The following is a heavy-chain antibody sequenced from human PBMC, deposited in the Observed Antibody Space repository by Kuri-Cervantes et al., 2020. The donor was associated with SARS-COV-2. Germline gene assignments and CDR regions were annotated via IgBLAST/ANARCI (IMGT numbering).Heavy chain of an antibody. J-gene: IGHJ4*02. V-gene: IGHV3-30*18. CDR1: GFTFSSYG. CDR2: ISYDGSNK. Sequence: GESLKISCAASGFTFSSYGTHWVRQAPGKGLEWVAVISYDGSNKYYADSVKGRFTISRDNSKNTLYLQMNSLRAEDTAVYYCAEEEDPESNFDYWGQGPLVPVSS. CDR3: AEEEDPESNFDY.